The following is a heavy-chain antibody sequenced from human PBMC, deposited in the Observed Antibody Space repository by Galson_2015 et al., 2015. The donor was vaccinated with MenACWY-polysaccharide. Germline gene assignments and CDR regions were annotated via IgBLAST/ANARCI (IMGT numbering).Heavy chain of an antibody. Sequence: SLRLSCAASGFIFSSNNMNWFRQAPGKGLEWVSSISSGSGYIHYADSVRGRFTISRDNAKNSLHLQMSSLRAEDTAVYYCTKGWSGSDTWGQGTLVTVSS. CDR3: TKGWSGSDT. CDR2: ISSGSGYI. J-gene: IGHJ5*02. V-gene: IGHV3-21*01. CDR1: GFIFSSNN. D-gene: IGHD3-3*01.